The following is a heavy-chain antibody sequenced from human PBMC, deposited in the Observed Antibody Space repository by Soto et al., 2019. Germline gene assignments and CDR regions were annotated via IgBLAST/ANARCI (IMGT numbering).Heavy chain of an antibody. CDR2: TRNKANSYTT. CDR3: ARVVEGGLSWHFDL. CDR1: GFTFSDHY. D-gene: IGHD2-15*01. J-gene: IGHJ2*01. Sequence: EVQLVESGGGLVQPAGSLRLSCAASGFTFSDHYMDWVRQAPGKGLEWVGRTRNKANSYTTEYAASAKGRFTISRDDSKNSLYLQMNSLKTEDTAVYYCARVVEGGLSWHFDLWGRGTLVTVSS. V-gene: IGHV3-72*01.